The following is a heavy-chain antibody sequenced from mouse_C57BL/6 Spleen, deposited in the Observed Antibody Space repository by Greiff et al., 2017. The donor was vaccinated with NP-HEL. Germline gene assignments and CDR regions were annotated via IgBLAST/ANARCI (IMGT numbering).Heavy chain of an antibody. CDR1: GYTFTDYN. Sequence: VQLQQSGPELVKPGASVKMSCKASGYTFTDYNMHWVKQSHGKSLEWIGYINPNNGGTSYNQKFKGKATLTVNKSSSTAYMELRSLTSEDSAVYYCARTAHYYGSFAYWGQGTLVTVSA. CDR3: ARTAHYYGSFAY. D-gene: IGHD1-1*01. CDR2: INPNNGGT. J-gene: IGHJ3*01. V-gene: IGHV1-22*01.